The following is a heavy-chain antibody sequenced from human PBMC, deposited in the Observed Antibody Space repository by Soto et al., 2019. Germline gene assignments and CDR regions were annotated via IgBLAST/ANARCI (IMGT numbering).Heavy chain of an antibody. J-gene: IGHJ4*02. Sequence: EVHLLESGGGLGQPGGSLRLSCVASGFTFSTYTMSWVRQAPGKGLEWVSSISGGGGSTSYADSVQGRFSISRDNAKKTLYLQMYSLRGEDTATYYGAKPRCLTTDCYVPDYWGQGALVIVSS. D-gene: IGHD4-17*01. CDR2: ISGGGGST. CDR1: GFTFSTYT. V-gene: IGHV3-23*01. CDR3: AKPRCLTTDCYVPDY.